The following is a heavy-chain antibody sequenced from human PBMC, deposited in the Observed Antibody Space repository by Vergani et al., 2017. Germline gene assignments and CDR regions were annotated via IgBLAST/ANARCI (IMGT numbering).Heavy chain of an antibody. D-gene: IGHD2-15*01. CDR3: ARVEEDCSGGSCYPRGYYFDY. CDR1: GFTFSSYA. V-gene: IGHV3-48*04. Sequence: EVQLLESGGGLVQPGGSLRLSCAASGFTFSSYAMSWIRQAPGKGLEWVSYISSSGSTIYYADSVKGRFTISRDNAKNSLYLQMNSLRAEDTAVYYCARVEEDCSGGSCYPRGYYFDYWGQGTLVTVSS. CDR2: ISSSGSTI. J-gene: IGHJ4*02.